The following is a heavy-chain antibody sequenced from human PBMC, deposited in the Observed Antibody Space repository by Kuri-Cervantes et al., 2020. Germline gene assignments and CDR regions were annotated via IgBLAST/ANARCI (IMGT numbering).Heavy chain of an antibody. CDR1: GFTFSSYW. J-gene: IGHJ4*02. CDR2: IKQDGSET. V-gene: IGHV3-7*01. CDR3: ARNNPQLMDGF. D-gene: IGHD1-1*01. Sequence: GESLKISCAASGFTFSSYWMSWVRQAPGKGLEWVANIKQDGSETYYVDSVAGRFTISRDNAKNSLYLQMNSLGVEDTAVYYCARNNPQLMDGFWGQGTLVTVSS.